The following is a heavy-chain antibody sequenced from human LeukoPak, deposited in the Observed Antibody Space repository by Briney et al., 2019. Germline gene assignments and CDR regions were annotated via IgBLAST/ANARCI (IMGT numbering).Heavy chain of an antibody. CDR2: IRYDGSNK. D-gene: IGHD3/OR15-3a*01. Sequence: GGSLRLSCAASGFTFSSYGMHWVRQAPGKGLEWVAFIRYDGSNKYYADSVKGRFTISRDNSKNTLYLQMNSLRAEDTAFYYCARDSGFSGTQRGEYWGQGTLVTVSS. CDR1: GFTFSSYG. J-gene: IGHJ4*02. CDR3: ARDSGFSGTQRGEY. V-gene: IGHV3-30*02.